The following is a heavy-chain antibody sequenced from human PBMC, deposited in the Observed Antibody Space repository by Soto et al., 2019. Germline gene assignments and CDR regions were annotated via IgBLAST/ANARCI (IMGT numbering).Heavy chain of an antibody. V-gene: IGHV1-18*01. CDR2: ISAYNCNT. J-gene: IGHJ5*02. D-gene: IGHD6-6*01. CDR1: SYTLTSYS. CDR3: ARDRLTARRGTVCES. Sequence: ASVKTSCKTSSYTLTSYSISWARPAPEQGLEWMGWISAYNCNTNYAQKLQVRVTMNTDASTSTAYVELRSLRSDDTAVYYCARDRLTARRGTVCESWGKGPLVTVS.